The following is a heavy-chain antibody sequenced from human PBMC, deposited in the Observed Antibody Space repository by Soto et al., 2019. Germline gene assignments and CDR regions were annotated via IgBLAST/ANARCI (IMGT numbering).Heavy chain of an antibody. Sequence: GGSLRLSCAVSGFTFSNYAMHWVRQAPGKGLEWVAVISYDGSDKYYADSVKGRFTISRDNSKSTLSLQMNSLRAEDTAVYYCARDSGTQAVFGDHVNYFDSWGQGTLVTVSS. D-gene: IGHD3-10*01. CDR2: ISYDGSDK. CDR1: GFTFSNYA. CDR3: ARDSGTQAVFGDHVNYFDS. J-gene: IGHJ4*02. V-gene: IGHV3-30-3*01.